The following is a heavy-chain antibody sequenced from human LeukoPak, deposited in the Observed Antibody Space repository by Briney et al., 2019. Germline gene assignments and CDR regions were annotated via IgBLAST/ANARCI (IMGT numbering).Heavy chain of an antibody. CDR3: ATVNSWRLKELDY. J-gene: IGHJ4*02. D-gene: IGHD6-13*01. V-gene: IGHV3-23*01. CDR2: ISHSGGIK. Sequence: GGSLRLSCAASGFTFNKYAMSWLRQPPGKGLEWVSTISHSGGIKFYAAPVKGRFTVSRDNFRNTLYLQLNSLRAEDTAVYYCATVNSWRLKELDYWGQGKLVTVSS. CDR1: GFTFNKYA.